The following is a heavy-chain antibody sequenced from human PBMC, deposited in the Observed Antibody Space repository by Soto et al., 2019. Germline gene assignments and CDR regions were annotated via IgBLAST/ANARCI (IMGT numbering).Heavy chain of an antibody. CDR2: INPNSGGT. J-gene: IGHJ5*02. D-gene: IGHD2-2*01. Sequence: GASVKVSCKASGYTFTGYYMHWVRQAPGQGLEWIGWINPNSGGTNYAQKFQGWVTMTRDTSISTAYMELSRLRSDDTAVYYCAISLVDCSSTSCYAQNWFDPWGQGTLVTAPQ. CDR1: GYTFTGYY. CDR3: AISLVDCSSTSCYAQNWFDP. V-gene: IGHV1-2*04.